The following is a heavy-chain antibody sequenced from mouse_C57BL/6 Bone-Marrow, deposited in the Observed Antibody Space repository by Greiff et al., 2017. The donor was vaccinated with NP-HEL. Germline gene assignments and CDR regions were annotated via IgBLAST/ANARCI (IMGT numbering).Heavy chain of an antibody. CDR1: GYTFTSHW. CDR2: IFPGRGST. Sequence: VQLQQSGPELVRPGASVKISCKAPGYTFTSHWMQWVRQRPGQGLEWIGAIFPGRGSTSYNEKFKGKAILTVDTSSSTAYMQLSSLTSEDAAVYFCARASYGSYFDDWGKGTTLTVSS. CDR3: ARASYGSYFDD. V-gene: IGHV1-56*01. D-gene: IGHD1-1*01. J-gene: IGHJ2*01.